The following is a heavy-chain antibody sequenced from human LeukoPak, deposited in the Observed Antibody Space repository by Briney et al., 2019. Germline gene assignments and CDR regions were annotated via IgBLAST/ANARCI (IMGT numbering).Heavy chain of an antibody. D-gene: IGHD2-2*02. CDR1: GYTFTGYY. CDR3: ARGIVVVPAAIGDY. V-gene: IGHV1-2*02. CDR2: INPNSGGT. J-gene: IGHJ4*02. Sequence: ASVKVSCKASGYTFTGYYMHWVRQAPGQGLEWMGWINPNSGGTNYAQKFQGRVTMTRDTSISTAYMELSRLRSDDTAVYYCARGIVVVPAAIGDYWGQGTLVTVSS.